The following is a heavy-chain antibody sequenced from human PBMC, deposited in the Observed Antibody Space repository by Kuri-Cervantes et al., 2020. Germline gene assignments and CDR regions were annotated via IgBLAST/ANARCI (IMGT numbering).Heavy chain of an antibody. V-gene: IGHV1-18*01. CDR3: ARWSSSDNWFDP. CDR1: GYTFTSYD. D-gene: IGHD6-6*01. Sequence: ASVKVSCKASGYTFTSYDISWVRQAPGQGLEWMGWISAYNGNTNYAQKLQGRVTMTTDTSTSTAYMELRSLRSDDTAVYYCARWSSSDNWFDPWGQGTLVTVSS. CDR2: ISAYNGNT. J-gene: IGHJ5*02.